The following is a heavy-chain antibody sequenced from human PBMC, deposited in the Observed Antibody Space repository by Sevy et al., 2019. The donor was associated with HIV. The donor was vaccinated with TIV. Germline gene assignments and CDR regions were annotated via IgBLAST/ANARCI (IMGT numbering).Heavy chain of an antibody. CDR2: ISGSGYAT. Sequence: GGSLRLSCAASGFTFDSYAMHWVRQVAGKGLEWDSTISGSGYATYYADSVKGRFIISRDTSRNTWYLQMNSLRVEDSAVYFCAKDRVTVFGVVVTFDSWGQGTLVTVSS. J-gene: IGHJ4*02. V-gene: IGHV3-23*01. D-gene: IGHD3-3*01. CDR3: AKDRVTVFGVVVTFDS. CDR1: GFTFDSYA.